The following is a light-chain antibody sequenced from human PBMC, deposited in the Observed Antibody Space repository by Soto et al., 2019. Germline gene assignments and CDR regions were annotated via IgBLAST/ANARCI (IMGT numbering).Light chain of an antibody. CDR1: QTISNY. J-gene: IGKJ4*01. Sequence: IQMTQSPSSLSASVGDRVTITCRASQTISNYLNWYQQKSGKAPKVLIYGASNLQSAVPSRFSGSGSGTDFTLTISGLQPEDVATYYCLQDNNYPLTFGGGTKVDIK. CDR2: GAS. V-gene: IGKV1-6*01. CDR3: LQDNNYPLT.